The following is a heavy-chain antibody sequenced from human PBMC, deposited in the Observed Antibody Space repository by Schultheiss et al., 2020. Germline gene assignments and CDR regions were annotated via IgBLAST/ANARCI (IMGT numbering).Heavy chain of an antibody. CDR2: ISAYNGNT. J-gene: IGHJ4*02. D-gene: IGHD6-19*01. CDR1: GYTFTSYG. Sequence: ASVKVSCKASGYTFTSYGISWVRQAPGQGLEWMGWISAYNGNTNYAQKLQGRVTMTTDTSTSTAYMELRSLRSDDTAVYYCARHDRGLGIAVAGTWGQGTLVTVSS. V-gene: IGHV1-18*01. CDR3: ARHDRGLGIAVAGT.